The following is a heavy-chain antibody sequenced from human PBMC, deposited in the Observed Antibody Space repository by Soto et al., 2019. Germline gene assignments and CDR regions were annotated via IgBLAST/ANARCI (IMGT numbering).Heavy chain of an antibody. V-gene: IGHV3-74*01. D-gene: IGHD3-10*01. CDR2: INSDARTT. Sequence: EVQLVESGGGLVQPGGSLRLSCAASGFTFSTSWMHWVRQAAGKGLVWVSRINSDARTTNYADTVKGRFTISRDNAKNTLYLQMDSLTAEDTAVYYCARGPHGWFGYDYWGQGTLVTVSS. CDR1: GFTFSTSW. CDR3: ARGPHGWFGYDY. J-gene: IGHJ4*02.